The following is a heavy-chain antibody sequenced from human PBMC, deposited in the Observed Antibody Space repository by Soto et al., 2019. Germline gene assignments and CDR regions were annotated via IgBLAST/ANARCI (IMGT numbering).Heavy chain of an antibody. V-gene: IGHV3-23*01. D-gene: IGHD5-12*01. CDR2: VSGGDGST. CDR1: GFTFSTYT. Sequence: EGQLLESGGGLVQPGGSLSLSCAASGFTFSTYTMHWVRQAPGKGLEWVSGVSGGDGSTDYADSLKGRFSISRDNAKNTVGPQINSMTAEDLAVYYCTKQGYYSYFDIWGRGTLVTGSS. J-gene: IGHJ2*01. CDR3: TKQGYYSYFDI.